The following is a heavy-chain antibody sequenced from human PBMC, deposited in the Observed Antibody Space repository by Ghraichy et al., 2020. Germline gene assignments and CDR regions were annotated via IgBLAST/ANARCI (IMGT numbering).Heavy chain of an antibody. V-gene: IGHV4-39*01. J-gene: IGHJ4*02. CDR3: ARLMPNYYDSSGYFDY. CDR1: GGSISSSSYY. CDR2: IYYSGST. D-gene: IGHD3-22*01. Sequence: SETLSLTCTVSGGSISSSSYYWGWIRQPPGKGLEWIGSIYYSGSTYYNPSLKSRVTISVDTSKNQFSLKLSSVTAADTAVYYCARLMPNYYDSSGYFDYWGQGTLVTVSS.